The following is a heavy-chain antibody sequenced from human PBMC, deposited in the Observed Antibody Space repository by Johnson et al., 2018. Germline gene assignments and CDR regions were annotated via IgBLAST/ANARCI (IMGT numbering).Heavy chain of an antibody. CDR3: ARDLGWELRYHYFYMAV. CDR2: ISSGGGGT. D-gene: IGHD1-26*01. Sequence: GGSLRLSCEASGFTFSSFAMSWVRQTPGKGLQWVSSISSGGGGTYYADSVKGPFVISRDNSNNMVYLHMNSLRAEDTAVYYCARDLGWELRYHYFYMAVWGQGTTVTVSS. V-gene: IGHV3-23*01. CDR1: GFTFSSFA. J-gene: IGHJ6*03.